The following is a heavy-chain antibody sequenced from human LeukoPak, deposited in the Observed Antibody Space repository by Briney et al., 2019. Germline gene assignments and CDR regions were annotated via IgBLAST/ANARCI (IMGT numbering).Heavy chain of an antibody. CDR2: INHSGST. J-gene: IGHJ5*02. CDR3: ARARRFAGVAIIANPNWFDP. V-gene: IGHV4-34*01. Sequence: SETLSLTCAVYGGSFSGYYWSWIRQPPGKGLEWIGEINHSGSTNYNPSLKSRVTISVDTSKNQFSLKLSSVTAADTAVYYCARARRFAGVAIIANPNWFDPWGQGTLVTVSS. CDR1: GGSFSGYY. D-gene: IGHD3-3*01.